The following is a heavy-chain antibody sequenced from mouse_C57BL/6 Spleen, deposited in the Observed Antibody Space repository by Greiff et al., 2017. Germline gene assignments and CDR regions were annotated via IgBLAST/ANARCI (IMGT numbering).Heavy chain of an antibody. Sequence: QVPLQQSGSELRSPGSSVKLSCKDFDSEVFPIAYMSWVRQKPGHGFEWIGGILPSIGRTIYGEKFEVKATLDADTLSNTAYLELNSLTSEDSAIYYCARVFYYDYDNYYAMDYWGQGTSVTVSS. D-gene: IGHD2-4*01. J-gene: IGHJ4*01. CDR3: ARVFYYDYDNYYAMDY. CDR2: ILPSIGRT. CDR1: DSEVFPIAY. V-gene: IGHV15-2*01.